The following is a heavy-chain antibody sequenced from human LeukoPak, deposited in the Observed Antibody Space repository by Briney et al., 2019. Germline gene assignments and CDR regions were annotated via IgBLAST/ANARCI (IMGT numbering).Heavy chain of an antibody. V-gene: IGHV1-69*04. CDR2: IIPILGIA. Sequence: SVKVSCKASGGTFSSYAISWVRQAPGQGLEWMGRIIPILGIANYAQKFQGRVTITADKSTSTAYMELSSLRSEDTAVYYCARASYSSGWYESPLGYWGQGTLVTVSS. CDR3: ARASYSSGWYESPLGY. CDR1: GGTFSSYA. D-gene: IGHD6-19*01. J-gene: IGHJ4*02.